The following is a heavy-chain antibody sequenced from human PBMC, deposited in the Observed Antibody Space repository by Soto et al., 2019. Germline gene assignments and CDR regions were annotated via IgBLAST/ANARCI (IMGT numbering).Heavy chain of an antibody. D-gene: IGHD3-10*01. CDR1: GFTFSDYC. V-gene: IGHV3-11*01. CDR3: ARDRQTYYYGSGSFYNERGFDY. J-gene: IGHJ4*02. Sequence: GSLRLSCAASGFTFSDYCMSWIRQAPGKGLEWVSYISSSDSSIYYADSVKGRFTISRDNAKNSLYLQMNSLRAEDTAVYYCARDRQTYYYGSGSFYNERGFDYWGQGTLVTVSS. CDR2: ISSSDSSI.